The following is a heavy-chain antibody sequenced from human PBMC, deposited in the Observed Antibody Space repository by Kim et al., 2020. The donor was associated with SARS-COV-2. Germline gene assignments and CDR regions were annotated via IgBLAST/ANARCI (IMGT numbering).Heavy chain of an antibody. D-gene: IGHD5-12*01. Sequence: GGSLRLSCAASGFTFSSYWMSWVRQAPGKGLEWVANIKQDGSEKYYVDSVKGRFTISRDNAKNSLYLQMNSLRAEDTAVYYCARDRTSYSGYIFDYWGQGTLVTVSS. CDR3: ARDRTSYSGYIFDY. CDR2: IKQDGSEK. J-gene: IGHJ4*02. CDR1: GFTFSSYW. V-gene: IGHV3-7*01.